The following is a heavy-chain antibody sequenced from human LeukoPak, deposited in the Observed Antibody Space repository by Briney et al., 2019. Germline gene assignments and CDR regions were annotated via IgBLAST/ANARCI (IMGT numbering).Heavy chain of an antibody. CDR3: AREGYCSGGSCYIPFDY. Sequence: GGSLRLSCAASGFTFSSYAMSWVRQAPGKGLEWVSAISGSGGSTYYAVSVKGRFTISRDNAKNSLYLQMNSLRAEDTAVYYCAREGYCSGGSCYIPFDYWGQGTLVTVSS. CDR1: GFTFSSYA. CDR2: ISGSGGST. V-gene: IGHV3-23*01. J-gene: IGHJ4*02. D-gene: IGHD2-15*01.